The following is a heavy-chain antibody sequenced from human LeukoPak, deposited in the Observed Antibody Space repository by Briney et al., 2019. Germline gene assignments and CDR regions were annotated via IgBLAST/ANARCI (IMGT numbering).Heavy chain of an antibody. J-gene: IGHJ4*02. CDR2: INPNSGDT. Sequence: ASVKVSCKASGYTFTGYYMHWVRQAPGQGLEWMGWINPNSGDTKYAQKFQGRVTMTRGTSISTAYMELSRLRSDDTAVYYCATQRGSYLWGTDFDYWGQGTLVTVSS. D-gene: IGHD3-16*01. V-gene: IGHV1-2*02. CDR3: ATQRGSYLWGTDFDY. CDR1: GYTFTGYY.